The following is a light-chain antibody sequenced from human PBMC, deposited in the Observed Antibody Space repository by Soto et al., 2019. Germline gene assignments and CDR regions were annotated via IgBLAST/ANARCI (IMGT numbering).Light chain of an antibody. CDR2: EVN. J-gene: IGLJ1*01. CDR3: SSYAGSSNV. V-gene: IGLV2-8*01. CDR1: SSDVGGYNY. Sequence: QSVLTQPPSASGSPGPSVAISCTRTSSDVGGYNYVSWYQQHPGKAPKLMIYEVNKRPSGVPDRFSGSKSDNTASLIVSGLQAEDEADYYCSSYAGSSNVFGTGTKVTVL.